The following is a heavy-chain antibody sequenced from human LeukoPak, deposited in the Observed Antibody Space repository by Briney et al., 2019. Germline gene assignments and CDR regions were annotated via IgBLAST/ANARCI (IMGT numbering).Heavy chain of an antibody. CDR2: ISSSGSTT. V-gene: IGHV3-48*03. Sequence: GGSLRLSCAASGFTFSSYEMNWVRQAPGKGLEWVSYISSSGSTTYYADSAKGRFTISRDNAKNSLYLQMNSLGAEDTAVYYCASLRPRQQLVVDHWGQGTLVTVSS. CDR3: ASLRPRQQLVVDH. J-gene: IGHJ4*02. CDR1: GFTFSSYE. D-gene: IGHD6-13*01.